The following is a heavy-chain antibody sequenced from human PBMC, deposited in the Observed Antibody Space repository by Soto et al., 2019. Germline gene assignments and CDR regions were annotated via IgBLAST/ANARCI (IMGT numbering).Heavy chain of an antibody. J-gene: IGHJ5*02. V-gene: IGHV1-69*13. CDR1: GGTFSSYA. CDR3: ATRITVYGLLIPPFDL. D-gene: IGHD3-16*01. Sequence: SVKVSCKASGGTFSSYAISWVRQAPGQGLEWMGGIIPIFGTANYAQKFQGRVTITADESTSTAYMELSSLRSEDTAIYYCATRITVYGLLIPPFDLCAQGTSVTVSS. CDR2: IIPIFGTA.